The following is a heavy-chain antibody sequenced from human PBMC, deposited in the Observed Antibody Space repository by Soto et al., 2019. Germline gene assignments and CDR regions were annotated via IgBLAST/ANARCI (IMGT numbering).Heavy chain of an antibody. D-gene: IGHD5-18*01. CDR2: ISAYNGNT. CDR1: GYTFTSYG. J-gene: IGHJ4*02. V-gene: IGHV1-18*01. Sequence: QVQLVQSGAEVKKPGASVKVSCKASGYTFTSYGISWVRQAPGQGLEWMGWISAYNGNTNYAQKRQGRVTMTTXTXTXXAYMELRSLRSDDTAVYYCARDQFDSYGPKGGLDYWGQGTLVTVSS. CDR3: ARDQFDSYGPKGGLDY.